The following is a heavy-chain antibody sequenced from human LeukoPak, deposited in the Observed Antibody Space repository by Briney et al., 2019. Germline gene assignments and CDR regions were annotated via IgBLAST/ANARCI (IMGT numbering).Heavy chain of an antibody. V-gene: IGHV4-59*10. CDR3: ATEQWLLI. CDR2: IYTSGST. J-gene: IGHJ4*02. D-gene: IGHD6-19*01. Sequence: NTSETLSLTCAVYGGSFSGYYWSWIRQPPGKGLEWIGRIYTSGSTNYNPSLKSRVTMSVDTSKNQFSLKLSSVTAADTAVYYCATEQWLLIWGQGTLVTVSS. CDR1: GGSFSGYY.